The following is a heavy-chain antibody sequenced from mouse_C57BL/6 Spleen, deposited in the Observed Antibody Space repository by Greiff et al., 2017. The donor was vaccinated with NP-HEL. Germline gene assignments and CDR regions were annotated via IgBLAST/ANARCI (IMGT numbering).Heavy chain of an antibody. Sequence: QVQLKQSGAELVRPGTSVKMSCKASGYTFTNYWIGWAKQRPGHGLEWIGDIYPGGGYTNYNEKFKGKATLTADKSSSTAYMQFSSLTSEDSAIYYCARSGGRLFDYWGQGTTLTVSS. CDR1: GYTFTNYW. D-gene: IGHD3-3*01. J-gene: IGHJ2*01. CDR2: IYPGGGYT. CDR3: ARSGGRLFDY. V-gene: IGHV1-63*01.